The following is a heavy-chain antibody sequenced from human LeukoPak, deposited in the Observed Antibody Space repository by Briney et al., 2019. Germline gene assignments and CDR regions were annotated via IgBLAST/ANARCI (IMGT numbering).Heavy chain of an antibody. V-gene: IGHV4-59*01. CDR2: IYYSGST. CDR1: GGSISSYY. CDR3: ARDPHGSGSYYNGAWAFDI. J-gene: IGHJ3*02. D-gene: IGHD3-10*01. Sequence: SETLSLTCTASGGSISSYYWSWIRQPPGKGLEWIGYIYYSGSTNYNPSLKSRVTISVDTSKNQFSLKLSSVTAADTAVYYCARDPHGSGSYYNGAWAFDIWGQGTMVTVSS.